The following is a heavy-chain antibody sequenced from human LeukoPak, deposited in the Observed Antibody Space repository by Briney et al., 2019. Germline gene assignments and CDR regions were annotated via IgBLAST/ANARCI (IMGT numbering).Heavy chain of an antibody. CDR1: GFTFSNAW. Sequence: GGSLRLSCAASGFTFSNAWMSWVRQAPGKGLEWVCRIKSKTDGGTTDYAATVQGSFTISRDDSKNTLYLQMNSLKNEDTDVCYCTPAVIVVVWGQGTLVTVSS. CDR2: IKSKTDGGTT. J-gene: IGHJ4*02. D-gene: IGHD3-22*01. CDR3: TPAVIVVV. V-gene: IGHV3-15*01.